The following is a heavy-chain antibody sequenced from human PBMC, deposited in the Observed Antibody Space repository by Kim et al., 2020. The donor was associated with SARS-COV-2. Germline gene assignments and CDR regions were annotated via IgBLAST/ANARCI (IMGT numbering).Heavy chain of an antibody. CDR1: GFTFSSYG. Sequence: GGSLRLSCVGSGFTFSSYGMNWVRQAPGKGLEWVSHVSGRDGSTYYADSVKGRFTISRDNSKDTVHLQMSSLRAEDTAVYFCVREAGPHQLVGHYYGMD. V-gene: IGHV3-23*01. CDR2: VSGRDGST. J-gene: IGHJ6*01. D-gene: IGHD6-13*01. CDR3: VREAGPHQLVGHYYGMD.